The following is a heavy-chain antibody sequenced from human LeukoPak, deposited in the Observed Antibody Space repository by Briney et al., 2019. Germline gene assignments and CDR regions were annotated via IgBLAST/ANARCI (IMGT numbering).Heavy chain of an antibody. CDR3: ARDRDDWHYYGMDV. CDR2: ISSSSSTI. J-gene: IGHJ6*02. CDR1: GFTFSSYS. V-gene: IGHV3-48*02. D-gene: IGHD2-21*01. Sequence: GGSLRLSCAASGFTFSSYSMNWVRQAPGKGLEWVSYISSSSSTIYYADSVKGRFTISRDNAKNSLYLQMNSLRDEDTAVYYCARDRDDWHYYGMDVWGQGTTVTVSS.